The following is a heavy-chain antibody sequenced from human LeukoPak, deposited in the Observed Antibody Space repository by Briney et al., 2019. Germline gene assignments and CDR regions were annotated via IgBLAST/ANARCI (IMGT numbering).Heavy chain of an antibody. J-gene: IGHJ4*02. CDR2: IYSGDST. D-gene: IGHD5-18*01. CDR3: ARGVGTATDY. CDR1: GFTVSSNY. V-gene: IGHV3-53*01. Sequence: GGSLRLSCAASGFTVSSNYMTWVRQAPGKGLEWVSVIYSGDSTYYADSVKGRFTISRDNSKNTLYLQMNSLRAEDTAVYYRARGVGTATDYWGQGTLVTVSS.